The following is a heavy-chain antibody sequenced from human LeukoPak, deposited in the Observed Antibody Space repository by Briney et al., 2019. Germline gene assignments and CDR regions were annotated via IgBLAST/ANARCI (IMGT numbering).Heavy chain of an antibody. CDR3: AKGYSGYDWSLVDY. Sequence: PGGSLRLSCAASGFTFSSYDMHWVRQATGKGLEWVSAIGTAGDTYYPGSVKGRFTISRENAKNSLYLQMNSLRAEDTAVYYCAKGYSGYDWSLVDYWGQGTLVTVSS. CDR1: GFTFSSYD. CDR2: IGTAGDT. D-gene: IGHD5-12*01. J-gene: IGHJ4*02. V-gene: IGHV3-13*01.